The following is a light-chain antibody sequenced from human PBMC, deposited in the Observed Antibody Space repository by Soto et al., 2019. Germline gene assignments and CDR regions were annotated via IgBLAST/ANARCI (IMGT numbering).Light chain of an antibody. CDR2: YDS. CDR3: QVWDTNVV. V-gene: IGLV3-21*04. Sequence: SYELPQPPSVSVAPGKTATTTCGGNNIGSESVHWYQQRPGQAPVLVISYDSDRPSGIPERFSGSNSGNTATLTISRVEAGDEADYYCQVWDTNVVFGGGTKLTVL. CDR1: NIGSES. J-gene: IGLJ2*01.